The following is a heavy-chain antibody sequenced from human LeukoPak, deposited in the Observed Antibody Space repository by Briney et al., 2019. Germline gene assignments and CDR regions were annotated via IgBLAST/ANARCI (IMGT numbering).Heavy chain of an antibody. CDR1: GFTVSSDS. J-gene: IGHJ4*02. D-gene: IGHD6-13*01. V-gene: IGHV3-53*01. Sequence: GGSLRLSCTVSGFTVSSDSMSWVRQAPGKGLEWVSLIYSGGSTHYSDSVKGRFTISRDNSKNTLYLQMNSLRAEDTAVYYCAKAVPASSWYTHPGYYFDYWGQGTLVTVSS. CDR2: IYSGGST. CDR3: AKAVPASSWYTHPGYYFDY.